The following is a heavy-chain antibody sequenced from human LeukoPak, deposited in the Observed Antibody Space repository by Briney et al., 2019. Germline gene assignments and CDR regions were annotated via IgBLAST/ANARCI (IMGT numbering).Heavy chain of an antibody. CDR2: INHRGST. Sequence: GTLRLSCAASGFTFRRYGMSWIRQPPGKGLEWIGEINHRGSTNYNPSLKSRVTISVDTSKNQFSLKVNSVIAADTAVYYCARGDVDPYVFDIWGQGTMVTVSS. D-gene: IGHD3-10*02. V-gene: IGHV4-34*01. CDR1: GFTFRRYG. J-gene: IGHJ3*02. CDR3: ARGDVDPYVFDI.